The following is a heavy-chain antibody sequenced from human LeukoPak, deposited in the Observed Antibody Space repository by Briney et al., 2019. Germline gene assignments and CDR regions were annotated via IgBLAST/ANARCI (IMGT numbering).Heavy chain of an antibody. Sequence: SETLSLTCTVSSASISSSPYYWAWIRQSPGKGLEWIGSISYSGTTYCNPSLMSRVSISVDTSKNHFSLKLSSVTAADTAVYYCAANSADYNTLGSSYKVWGQGTLVTVSS. CDR2: ISYSGTT. J-gene: IGHJ4*02. CDR1: SASISSSPYY. D-gene: IGHD3-10*01. CDR3: AANSADYNTLGSSYKV. V-gene: IGHV4-39*01.